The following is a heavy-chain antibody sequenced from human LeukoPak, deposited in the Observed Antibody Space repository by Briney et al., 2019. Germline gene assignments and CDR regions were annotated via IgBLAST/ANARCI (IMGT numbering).Heavy chain of an antibody. CDR1: GGSISSASYF. J-gene: IGHJ3*01. D-gene: IGHD3-22*01. CDR3: AKAGVRYSDSSALYAFDF. Sequence: PSETLSLTCTVSGGSISSASYFWGWIRQPPGKGLEWIGTLYYSGSTYYSASLKSRVTMSGDTSRNQFSLRLSSVNAADTAVYYCAKAGVRYSDSSALYAFDFWGPGTMVTVPS. V-gene: IGHV4-39*01. CDR2: LYYSGST.